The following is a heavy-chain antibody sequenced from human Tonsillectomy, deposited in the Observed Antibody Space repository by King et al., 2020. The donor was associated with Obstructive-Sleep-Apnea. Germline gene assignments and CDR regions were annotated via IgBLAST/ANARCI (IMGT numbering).Heavy chain of an antibody. CDR1: GYRFTTYW. Sequence: EVQLVESGAEVKKPGESLKISCRASGYRFTTYWIAWVRQMPGKGLEWMGIIYPGDSETTYSPSFQGQVNISADKSINTAYLQWSGLKASDTAMYYCARLMYGDFPTYQYYFDYWGQGTLVTVSS. CDR2: IYPGDSET. V-gene: IGHV5-51*01. CDR3: ARLMYGDFPTYQYYFDY. J-gene: IGHJ4*02. D-gene: IGHD4-17*01.